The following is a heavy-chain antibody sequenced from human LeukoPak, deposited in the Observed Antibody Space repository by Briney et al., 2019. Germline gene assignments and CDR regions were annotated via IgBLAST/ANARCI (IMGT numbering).Heavy chain of an antibody. D-gene: IGHD2-2*01. CDR3: ARAEETLPYYYGMDV. Sequence: GGSLRLSCAASGFTFSSYAMHWVRQAPGKGLEWVAVISYDGSNKYYADSVKGRFTISRDNSKNTLYLQMNSLRAEDTAVYYCARAEETLPYYYGMDVWGQGTAVTVSS. J-gene: IGHJ6*02. CDR1: GFTFSSYA. CDR2: ISYDGSNK. V-gene: IGHV3-30-3*01.